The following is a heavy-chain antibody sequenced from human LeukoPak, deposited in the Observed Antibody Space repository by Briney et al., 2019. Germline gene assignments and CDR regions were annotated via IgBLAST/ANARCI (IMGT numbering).Heavy chain of an antibody. J-gene: IGHJ4*03. CDR3: AKASDLGRWYFDY. CDR2: ISGSGGST. V-gene: IGHV3-23*01. Sequence: GGSLRLSCEASGFTLSRYAMSWVRQAPGKGLEWVSVISGSGGSTYYADSVKGQFTISRDSSQNTLYLQMNSLRAEDTAVYYCAKASDLGRWYFDYLGHGTLVTVSS. CDR1: GFTLSRYA. D-gene: IGHD7-27*01.